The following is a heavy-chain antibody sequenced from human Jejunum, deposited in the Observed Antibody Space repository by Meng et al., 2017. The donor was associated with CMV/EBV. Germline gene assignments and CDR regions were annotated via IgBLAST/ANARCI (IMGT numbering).Heavy chain of an antibody. J-gene: IGHJ3*02. V-gene: IGHV3-74*03. Sequence: ASAFTFSDYWMHWARQAPGKGLVWVSRINNDGGTTVYADSVKGRFTISRDNAKNTLSLQMNSLRGEDTAVYYCAREQSSSYAFDIWGQGTVVTVSS. D-gene: IGHD6-6*01. CDR3: AREQSSSYAFDI. CDR1: AFTFSDYW. CDR2: INNDGGTT.